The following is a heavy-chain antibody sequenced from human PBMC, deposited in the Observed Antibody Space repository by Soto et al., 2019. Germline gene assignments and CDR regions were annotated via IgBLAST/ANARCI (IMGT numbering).Heavy chain of an antibody. Sequence: QVQLVQSGAEVKKPGASVKVSYKATGYTFTSYHINWVRQATGQGLEWMGWMNPNSGDTGYAQKFQGRVTMTRDTSISTAYMELSTLTSEDTAVYYCVRGLEWLRNYWGQGTLVTVSS. V-gene: IGHV1-8*01. CDR1: GYTFTSYH. CDR3: VRGLEWLRNY. CDR2: MNPNSGDT. D-gene: IGHD5-12*01. J-gene: IGHJ4*02.